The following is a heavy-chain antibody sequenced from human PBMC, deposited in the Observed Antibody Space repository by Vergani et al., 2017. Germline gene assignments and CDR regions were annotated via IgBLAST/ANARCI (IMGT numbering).Heavy chain of an antibody. D-gene: IGHD2-2*01. Sequence: QVQLVHSGAEVKKPGAPVKVSRKASGYTFTSYGISWVRQAPRQGVEWMGWTSAYNGNTNYAQKLQGRVTMTTDTSTSTAYMELRSLRSDDTAVYYCARDVQDIVVVPAAPFDYWGQGTLVTVSS. CDR2: TSAYNGNT. CDR1: GYTFTSYG. V-gene: IGHV1-18*01. CDR3: ARDVQDIVVVPAAPFDY. J-gene: IGHJ4*02.